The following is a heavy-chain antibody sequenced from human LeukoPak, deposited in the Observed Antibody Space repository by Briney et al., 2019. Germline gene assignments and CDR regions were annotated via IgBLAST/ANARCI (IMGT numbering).Heavy chain of an antibody. CDR1: GFIFSDHY. Sequence: GGSLRLSCEVSGFIFSDHYMDWVRQAPGKGLEWVGRSRYKANRHTTEYAASVKGRFTISRDDSKNSLYLQMNSLKTEDTAVYYCVRGYHGFDSWGQGTVVSVSS. D-gene: IGHD2-2*01. V-gene: IGHV3-72*01. J-gene: IGHJ4*02. CDR3: VRGYHGFDS. CDR2: SRYKANRHTT.